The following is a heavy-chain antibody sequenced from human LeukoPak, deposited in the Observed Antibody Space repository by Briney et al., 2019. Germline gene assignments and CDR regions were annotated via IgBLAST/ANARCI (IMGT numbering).Heavy chain of an antibody. CDR3: ARRIAYYFDY. D-gene: IGHD2-15*01. CDR2: FYNSRRS. V-gene: IGHV4-59*01. CDR1: DDSISDYY. J-gene: IGHJ4*02. Sequence: SETLSLTCTVSDDSISDYYRGWIRQPPGKGLEWIGYFYNSRRSTYNPSLKSRVTISADTSKNHFSLKLNSVTTADTAVYYCARRIAYYFDYWGQGTLVTVSS.